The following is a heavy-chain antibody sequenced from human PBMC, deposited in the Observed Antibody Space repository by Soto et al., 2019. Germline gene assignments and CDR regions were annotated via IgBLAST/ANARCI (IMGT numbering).Heavy chain of an antibody. CDR1: GYTFTSYG. CDR3: ARAVLLWFGELFVEQSDY. D-gene: IGHD3-10*01. V-gene: IGHV1-18*01. CDR2: ISAYNGNT. Sequence: QVQLVQSGAEVKKPGASVKVSCKASGYTFTSYGISWVRQAPGLGLEWMGWISAYNGNTNYAQKLQGRVTMTTDTSTSTAYMELRSLRSDDTAVYYCARAVLLWFGELFVEQSDYWGQGTLVTVSS. J-gene: IGHJ4*02.